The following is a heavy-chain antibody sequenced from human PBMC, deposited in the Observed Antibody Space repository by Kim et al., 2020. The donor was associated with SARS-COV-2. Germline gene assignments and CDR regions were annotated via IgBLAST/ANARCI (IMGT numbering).Heavy chain of an antibody. J-gene: IGHJ4*02. Sequence: GGSLRLSCAASGFTFSSYSMNWVRQAPGKGLEWVSYISSSSSTIYYADSVKGRFTISRDNAKNSLYLQMNSLRDEDTAVYYCARAELWFGEYPPSYWGQGTLVTVSS. D-gene: IGHD3-10*01. CDR2: ISSSSSTI. CDR3: ARAELWFGEYPPSY. V-gene: IGHV3-48*02. CDR1: GFTFSSYS.